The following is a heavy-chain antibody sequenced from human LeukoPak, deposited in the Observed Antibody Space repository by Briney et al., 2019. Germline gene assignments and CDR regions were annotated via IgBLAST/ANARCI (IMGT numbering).Heavy chain of an antibody. CDR3: ASPAGGSGSYYPTL. V-gene: IGHV3-30*04. CDR2: ISYDGSNE. Sequence: GGSLRLSCAASGFTFSSYVMHWVRQAPGKGLEWVAFISYDGSNEYYADSVKGRFTISRDNAKNSLYLQMNSLRAEDTAVYYCASPAGGSGSYYPTLWGQGTLVTVSS. J-gene: IGHJ4*02. D-gene: IGHD3-10*01. CDR1: GFTFSSYV.